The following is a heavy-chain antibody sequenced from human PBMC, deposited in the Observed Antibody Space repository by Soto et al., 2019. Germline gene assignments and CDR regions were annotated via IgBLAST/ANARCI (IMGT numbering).Heavy chain of an antibody. CDR1: GFTFSDYG. CDR3: AKGRFQQVGPTPVGN. V-gene: IGHV3-30*02. D-gene: IGHD6-13*01. Sequence: QVQLVESGGGVVQPGASLRLSCAASGFTFSDYGMHWVRQAPGKGLQWVALIWYDGSEKRYAESVKGRFTVSRDNAKNTVYLQMNGLGVEDTAVYYCAKGRFQQVGPTPVGNWGQGTLVTVAP. CDR2: IWYDGSEK. J-gene: IGHJ4*02.